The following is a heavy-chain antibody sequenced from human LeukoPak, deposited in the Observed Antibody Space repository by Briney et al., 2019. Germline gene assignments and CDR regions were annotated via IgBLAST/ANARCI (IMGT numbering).Heavy chain of an antibody. CDR3: ARDGSSGWYWVDY. D-gene: IGHD6-19*01. V-gene: IGHV3-66*01. CDR2: IYSGGDT. CDR1: GFTVSSNF. Sequence: GGSLRLSCAASGFTVSSNFMSWVRQAPGKGPEWVSVIYSGGDTYYADSVKGRFTISRDNSKNTLYLQMNSLRAEDTAVYYCARDGSSGWYWVDYWGQGTLVTVSS. J-gene: IGHJ4*02.